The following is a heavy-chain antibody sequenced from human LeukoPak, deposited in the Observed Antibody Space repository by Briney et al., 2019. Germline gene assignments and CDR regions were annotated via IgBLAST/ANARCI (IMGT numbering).Heavy chain of an antibody. CDR1: GYTFTGYY. CDR3: ARLDSAYDALDY. Sequence: ASVKVSCKASGYTFTGYYMYWVRQAPGQGLERMGWINPNSGDTNYAQRFQGRVTMTRDTSISTAYMELSSLRSDDTAVYYCARLDSAYDALDYWGQGTLVTVSS. V-gene: IGHV1-2*02. J-gene: IGHJ4*02. D-gene: IGHD5-12*01. CDR2: INPNSGDT.